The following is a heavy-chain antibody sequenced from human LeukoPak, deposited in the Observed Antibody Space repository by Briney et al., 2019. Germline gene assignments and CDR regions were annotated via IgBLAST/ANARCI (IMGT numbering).Heavy chain of an antibody. CDR1: GGSVSSGTYY. CDR3: VRTNYYDSSGYHLIDY. Sequence: SQTLSLTCTVSGGSVSSGTYYWSWIRQPAGKGLEWLGRIYTSGNTNYNPSLKSRVTISVDTSKNQFSLKLSSVTAADTAVYYCVRTNYYDSSGYHLIDYWGQGTLVTVSS. V-gene: IGHV4-61*02. CDR2: IYTSGNT. D-gene: IGHD3-22*01. J-gene: IGHJ4*02.